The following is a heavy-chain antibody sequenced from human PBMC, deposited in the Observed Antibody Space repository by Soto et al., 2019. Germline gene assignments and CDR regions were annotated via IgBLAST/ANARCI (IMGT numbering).Heavy chain of an antibody. CDR1: GFTFSSYA. CDR2: ISSSSSYI. J-gene: IGHJ6*02. Sequence: EVQLLESGGGLVQPGGSLRLSCAASGFTFSSYAMSWVRQAPGKGLEWVSSISSSSSYIYYADSVKGRFTISRDNAKNSLYLQMNSLRAEDTAVYYCARGPGGGDWIYYYGMDVWGQGTTVTVSS. D-gene: IGHD2-21*02. CDR3: ARGPGGGDWIYYYGMDV. V-gene: IGHV3-21*01.